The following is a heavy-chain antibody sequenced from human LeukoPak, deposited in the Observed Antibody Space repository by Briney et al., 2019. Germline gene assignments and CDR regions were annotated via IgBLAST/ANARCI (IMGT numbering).Heavy chain of an antibody. D-gene: IGHD6-6*01. CDR1: GVTSNY. CDR3: AGGGEAARSLAY. V-gene: IGHV3-66*02. Sequence: GGSLRLSCAASGVTSNYMTWVRQAPGKGLEWVSVIYNGGTTYYADSVKGRFTISRDNSKSTLFVYLQMNSLRTDDTVLYYCAGGGEAARSLAYWGQGALVTVSS. J-gene: IGHJ4*02. CDR2: IYNGGTT.